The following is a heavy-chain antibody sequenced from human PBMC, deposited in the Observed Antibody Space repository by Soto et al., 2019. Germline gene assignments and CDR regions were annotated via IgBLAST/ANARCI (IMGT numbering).Heavy chain of an antibody. D-gene: IGHD6-19*01. Sequence: QLQLQESGPGLVKPSETLSLTCTVSGGSISSSSYYWGWIRQPPGKGLEWIGSIYYSGSTYYNPSLKSRVTTSVDTSKNQFSLKLSSVTAADTAVYYCARRLMPYSSGWPRDYWGQGTLVTVSS. J-gene: IGHJ4*02. CDR2: IYYSGST. CDR3: ARRLMPYSSGWPRDY. V-gene: IGHV4-39*01. CDR1: GGSISSSSYY.